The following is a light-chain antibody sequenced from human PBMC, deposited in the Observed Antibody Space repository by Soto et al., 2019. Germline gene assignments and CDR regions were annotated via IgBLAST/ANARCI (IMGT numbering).Light chain of an antibody. CDR1: TSNIGNNY. J-gene: IGLJ1*01. CDR2: EDN. V-gene: IGLV1-51*02. CDR3: GTWDSRLNAHV. Sequence: QSVLTQPPSVSAAPGQKVIISCSGGTSNIGNNYACWYQHLPGTAPKLLMYEDNKRASGIPDRFSGSRSGTSATLGITGLQTGDEADYYCGTWDSRLNAHVFGTGTKVTVL.